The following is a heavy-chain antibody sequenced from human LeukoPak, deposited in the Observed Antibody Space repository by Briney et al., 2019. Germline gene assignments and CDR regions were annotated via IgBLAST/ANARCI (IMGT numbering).Heavy chain of an antibody. CDR1: GGSISSYY. J-gene: IGHJ4*02. CDR3: ARVYGDYLFDY. V-gene: IGHV4-59*01. CDR2: IYYSGST. D-gene: IGHD4-17*01. Sequence: PSETLSLTCTVSGGSISSYYWSWIRQPPGKGLEWIGYIYYSGSTNYIPSLKSRVTISVDTSKNQFSLKLSFVTAADTAVYYCARVYGDYLFDYWGQGTLVTVSS.